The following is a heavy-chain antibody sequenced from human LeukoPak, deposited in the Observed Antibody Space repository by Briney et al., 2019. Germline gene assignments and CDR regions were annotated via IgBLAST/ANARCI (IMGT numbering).Heavy chain of an antibody. V-gene: IGHV3-23*01. Sequence: GGSLRLSCAASGFTFSIYAMSWVRQAPGKGLGWVSVISDSGGRTYYTDSVRGGFTISRDNSKNTVYLLMNSLRADDTAVYYCARDGNPYCSGGNCFLDHWGQGTLVTVSS. CDR2: ISDSGGRT. D-gene: IGHD2-15*01. CDR3: ARDGNPYCSGGNCFLDH. CDR1: GFTFSIYA. J-gene: IGHJ4*02.